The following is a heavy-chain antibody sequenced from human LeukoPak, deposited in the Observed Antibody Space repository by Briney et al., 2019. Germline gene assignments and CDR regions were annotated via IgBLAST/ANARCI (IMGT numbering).Heavy chain of an antibody. V-gene: IGHV4-59*08. CDR2: TYHSGTT. CDR1: GCSISSYY. Sequence: PSETLSLTCTASGCSISSYYWSWIRQPPGKGLEWIGYTYHSGTTNYDSSLKSRVTMSLDTSRSQFSLNLTSVTAADTAVYYCARHGVTRWYFDLWVRGTLVTVSS. CDR3: ARHGVTRWYFDL. J-gene: IGHJ2*01. D-gene: IGHD2-8*01.